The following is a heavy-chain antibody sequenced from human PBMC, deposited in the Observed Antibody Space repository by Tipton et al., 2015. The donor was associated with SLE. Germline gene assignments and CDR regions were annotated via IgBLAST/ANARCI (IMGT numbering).Heavy chain of an antibody. D-gene: IGHD6-13*01. CDR3: ARVTRYSSSCYYFGY. CDR2: IRYDGSNK. CDR1: GFTFSSYG. J-gene: IGHJ4*02. Sequence: SLRLSCAASGFTFSSYGMHWVRQAPGKGLEWVAFIRYDGSNKYYADSVKGRFTISRDNSKNTLYLQMNSLRAEDTAVYYCARVTRYSSSCYYFGYCGQGTLVTVSS. V-gene: IGHV3-30*02.